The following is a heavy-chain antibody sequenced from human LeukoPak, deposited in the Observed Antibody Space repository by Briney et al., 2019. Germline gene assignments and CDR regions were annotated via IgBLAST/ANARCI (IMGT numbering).Heavy chain of an antibody. V-gene: IGHV4-59*02. CDR3: ARGRYSGNS. CDR2: IYYSGST. Sequence: PSETLSLTCTVSGGSVSSHYWSWIRQPPGKGLEWIGYIYYSGSTNYNPSLKSRVTMSVDTSKNQFSLKLSSVTAADTAVYYCARGRYSGNSWGQGTLVTVSS. J-gene: IGHJ4*02. CDR1: GGSVSSHY. D-gene: IGHD1-26*01.